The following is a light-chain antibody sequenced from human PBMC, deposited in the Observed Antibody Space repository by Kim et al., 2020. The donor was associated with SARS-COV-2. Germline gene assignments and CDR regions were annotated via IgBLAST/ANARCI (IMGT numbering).Light chain of an antibody. Sequence: PGERATLSCRASQSVSSSYLAWYQQKPGQAPRLLIYGASSRATGIPDRFSGSGSGTDFTLTISRLEPEDFAVYYCQQYGSSRWTFGQGTKVDIK. CDR1: QSVSSSY. CDR3: QQYGSSRWT. J-gene: IGKJ1*01. CDR2: GAS. V-gene: IGKV3-20*01.